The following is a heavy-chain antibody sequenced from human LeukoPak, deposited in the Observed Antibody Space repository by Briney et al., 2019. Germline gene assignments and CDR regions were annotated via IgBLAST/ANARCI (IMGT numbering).Heavy chain of an antibody. V-gene: IGHV1-8*01. CDR2: MNPNSGNT. J-gene: IGHJ5*02. CDR3: ASGGSGYYWESGNWFDP. D-gene: IGHD3-22*01. Sequence: ASVKVSCKASGYTFTSYDINWVRQATGQGLEWMGWMNPNSGNTGYAQKFQGRVTMTRNTSISTAYMELSSLRSEDTAVYYCASGGSGYYWESGNWFDPWGQGTLVTVSS. CDR1: GYTFTSYD.